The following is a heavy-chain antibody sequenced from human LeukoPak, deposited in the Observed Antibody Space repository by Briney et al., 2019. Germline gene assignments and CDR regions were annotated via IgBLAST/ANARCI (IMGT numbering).Heavy chain of an antibody. D-gene: IGHD2-8*01. CDR2: INGDESST. J-gene: IGHJ3*02. CDR3: AREILGYCTNGVCHNDAFDI. CDR1: GFTFSTYW. V-gene: IGHV3-74*01. Sequence: GGSLRLSCAASGFTFSTYWMHWVRQAPGKGLVWVSRINGDESSTNYADFVKGRFTISRDNAKKTLYLQMNSLRAEDTAVYYCAREILGYCTNGVCHNDAFDIWGQGTMVTVSS.